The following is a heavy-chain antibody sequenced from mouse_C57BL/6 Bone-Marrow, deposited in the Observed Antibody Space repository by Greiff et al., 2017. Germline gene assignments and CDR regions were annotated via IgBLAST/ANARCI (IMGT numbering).Heavy chain of an antibody. V-gene: IGHV14-4*01. Sequence: VQLKQSGAELVRPGASVKLSCTASGFNIKDDYMHWVKQRPEQGLEWIGWIDPENGDPEYASKFQGKATRTADTSSNTAYLQLSSLTAEDTAGYYCTGCAYWGQGTLVTVSA. CDR3: TGCAY. CDR2: IDPENGDP. J-gene: IGHJ3*01. CDR1: GFNIKDDY.